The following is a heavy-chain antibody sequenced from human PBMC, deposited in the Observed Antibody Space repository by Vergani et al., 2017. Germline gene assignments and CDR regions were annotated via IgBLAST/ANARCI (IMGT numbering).Heavy chain of an antibody. V-gene: IGHV3-30*03. J-gene: IGHJ4*02. CDR1: GFTFSSYG. CDR2: ISYDGSNK. CDR3: ARTSGYSYGYSLDY. Sequence: VQLVESGGGVVQPGRSLRLSCAASGFTFSSYGMHWVRQAPGKGLEWVAVISYDGSNKYYADSVKGRFTISRDNSKNTLYLQMNSLRAEDTAVYYCARTSGYSYGYSLDYWGQGTLVTVSS. D-gene: IGHD5-18*01.